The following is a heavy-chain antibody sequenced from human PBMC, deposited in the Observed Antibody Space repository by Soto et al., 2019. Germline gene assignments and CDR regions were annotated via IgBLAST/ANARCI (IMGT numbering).Heavy chain of an antibody. CDR1: GYTFTGYA. J-gene: IGHJ4*02. CDR2: INAGNGNT. D-gene: IGHD6-19*01. CDR3: ARAVAVAADFDY. V-gene: IGHV1-3*01. Sequence: GASVKFSCKASGYTFTGYAMHWVRQAPGQMLECMVWINAGNGNTKYXXKFQGRVXXTRDTSASTAXMELSXLRSEDTAVYYCARAVAVAADFDYWGQGTLVTVXX.